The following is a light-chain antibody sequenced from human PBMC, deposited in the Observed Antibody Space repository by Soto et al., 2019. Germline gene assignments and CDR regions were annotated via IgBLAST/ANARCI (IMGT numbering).Light chain of an antibody. V-gene: IGKV1-6*01. J-gene: IGKJ2*01. CDR1: QGITRD. CDR2: AAS. CDR3: LQDYNYPYT. Sequence: AIQMTQSPSSLSSSVGDRVTITCRASQGITRDLGWYQQKPGKAPKLLIYAASSLQSGVPSRFGGSGSGTDFTLTISSLQPEDFATYYCLQDYNYPYTFGQGTKLEIK.